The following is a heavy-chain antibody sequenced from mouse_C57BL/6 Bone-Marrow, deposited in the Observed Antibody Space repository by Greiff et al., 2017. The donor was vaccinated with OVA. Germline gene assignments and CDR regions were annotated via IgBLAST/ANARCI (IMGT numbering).Heavy chain of an antibody. CDR1: GFTFSDAW. J-gene: IGHJ1*03. CDR2: IRNKANNHAT. Sequence: EVKLVESGGGLVQPGGSMKLSCAASGFTFSDAWMDWVRQSPEKGLEWVAEIRNKANNHATYYAESVKGRFTISRDDSKSSVYLQMNSLRAEDTGIYYCTRKPFYGSSFSYWYFDVWGTGTTVTVSS. V-gene: IGHV6-6*01. D-gene: IGHD1-1*01. CDR3: TRKPFYGSSFSYWYFDV.